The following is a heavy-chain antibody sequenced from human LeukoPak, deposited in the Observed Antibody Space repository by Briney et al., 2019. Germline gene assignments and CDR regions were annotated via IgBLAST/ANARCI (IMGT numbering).Heavy chain of an antibody. D-gene: IGHD3-3*01. CDR2: VHLDGRT. J-gene: IGHJ4*02. CDR1: GGSVSSTNW. CDR3: AREGGFYRPLDY. Sequence: SGTLSLTCAVSGGSVSSTNWWTWFRQPPGKGLKWIGEVHLDGRTNYNPSLTGRLTMSVDLYENHISLKLTSVTAADTAVYYCAREGGFYRPLDYSGQGTLVTVSS. V-gene: IGHV4-4*02.